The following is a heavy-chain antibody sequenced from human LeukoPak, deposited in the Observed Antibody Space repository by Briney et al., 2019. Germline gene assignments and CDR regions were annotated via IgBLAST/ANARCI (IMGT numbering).Heavy chain of an antibody. CDR1: GYTFTSYG. D-gene: IGHD5-12*01. CDR3: ARSNAGCSGARNWFDP. CDR2: ISAYNGNT. J-gene: IGHJ5*02. V-gene: IGHV1-18*01. Sequence: ASVKVSCKASGYTFTSYGISWVRQAPGQGLEWMGWISAYNGNTNYAQKLQGRVTMTTDTSTSTAYMELRSLRSDDTAVYYCARSNAGCSGARNWFDPWGQGTLVTVSS.